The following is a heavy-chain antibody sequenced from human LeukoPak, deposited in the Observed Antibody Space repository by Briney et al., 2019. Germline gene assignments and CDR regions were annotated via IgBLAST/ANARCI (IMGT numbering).Heavy chain of an antibody. CDR3: ARGSAREFDY. D-gene: IGHD1-26*01. V-gene: IGHV3-21*01. J-gene: IGHJ4*02. CDR1: GFIFSSYS. Sequence: GGSLRLSCAASGFIFSSYSMNWVRQAPGKGLEWVSSISSSSTYIYYAESLKGRFTISRDNAKNSLYLQMNSLRAEDTGVYFCARGSAREFDYWGQGTLVTVAS. CDR2: ISSSSTYI.